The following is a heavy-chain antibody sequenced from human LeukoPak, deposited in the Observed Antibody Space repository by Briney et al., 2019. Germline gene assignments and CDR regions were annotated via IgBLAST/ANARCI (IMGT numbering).Heavy chain of an antibody. CDR2: IYTSGST. J-gene: IGHJ3*02. V-gene: IGHV4-4*09. CDR3: ARHAPGICSGTSCYDAFDI. CDR1: GASISSYF. D-gene: IGHD2-2*01. Sequence: PSETLSLTCTVSGASISSYFWSWIRQPPGKGLEWIGYIYTSGSTNYNPSLKSRVTISVDTSKNQFSLKLSSVAAADTAVYYCARHAPGICSGTSCYDAFDIWGQGTMVTVSS.